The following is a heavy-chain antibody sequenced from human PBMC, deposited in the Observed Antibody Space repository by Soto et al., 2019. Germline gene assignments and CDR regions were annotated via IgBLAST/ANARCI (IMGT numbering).Heavy chain of an antibody. Sequence: EVQLVESGGGEVRPGGSLRLSCAASGSTFDDNGMSWVRQAPGKGLEWVSGINRNGGSTGYADSVKGRFTISRDNAKNSLYLQMNSLRAEDTALYYCARSVGATNWFDPWGQGTLVTVSS. D-gene: IGHD1-26*01. CDR1: GSTFDDNG. J-gene: IGHJ5*02. CDR2: INRNGGST. CDR3: ARSVGATNWFDP. V-gene: IGHV3-20*04.